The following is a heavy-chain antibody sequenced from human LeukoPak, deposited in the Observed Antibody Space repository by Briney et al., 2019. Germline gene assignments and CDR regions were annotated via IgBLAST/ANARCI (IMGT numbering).Heavy chain of an antibody. CDR1: GFTVSTNC. D-gene: IGHD5-18*01. V-gene: IGHV3-53*04. CDR3: ARVDTVMAYYFDL. CDR2: IYSGGTT. J-gene: IGHJ4*02. Sequence: GGSLRLSRAASGFTVSTNCMTWVRQAPGKGLEWVSTIYSGGTTYYADSVMGRFTISRHNSRNTLYLQMNSLRAEDTAVYYCARVDTVMAYYFDLWGQGTLVTVSS.